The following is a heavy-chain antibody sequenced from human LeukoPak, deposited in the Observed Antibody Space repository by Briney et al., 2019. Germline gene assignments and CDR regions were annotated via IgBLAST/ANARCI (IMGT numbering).Heavy chain of an antibody. V-gene: IGHV3-21*01. CDR2: ISSSSSYI. Sequence: PGGSLRLSCAASGFTFSSYSMNWVRQAPGKGLEWVSSISSSSSYIYYADSGKGRFTISRDNAKNSLYLQMNSLRAQDPAVYYCWGDVRWGGGGLPTPFDYWGQGTLVTVSS. D-gene: IGHD3-16*01. J-gene: IGHJ4*02. CDR3: WGDVRWGGGGLPTPFDY. CDR1: GFTFSSYS.